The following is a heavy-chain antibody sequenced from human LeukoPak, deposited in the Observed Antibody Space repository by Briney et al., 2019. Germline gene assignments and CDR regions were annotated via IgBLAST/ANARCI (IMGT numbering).Heavy chain of an antibody. CDR1: GGSFSGYY. V-gene: IGHV4-34*01. CDR2: INHSGST. J-gene: IGHJ4*02. CDR3: AGSSPHSIDY. Sequence: SETLSLTCAVYGGSFSGYYWSWIRQPPGKGLEWIGEINHSGSTNYNPSLKSRVTISVDTSKNQFSLKLSSVTAADTAVYYCAGSSPHSIDYWGQGTLVTVSS. D-gene: IGHD2-2*01.